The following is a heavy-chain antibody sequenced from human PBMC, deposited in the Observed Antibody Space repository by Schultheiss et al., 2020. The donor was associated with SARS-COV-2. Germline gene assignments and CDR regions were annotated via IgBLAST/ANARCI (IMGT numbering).Heavy chain of an antibody. D-gene: IGHD6-13*01. V-gene: IGHV4-39*01. CDR1: GGSISSSSYY. Sequence: SETLSLTCTVSGGSISSSSYYWGWIHQPPGKGLEWIGSIYYSGSTYYNPSLKSRVTISVDTSKNQFSLKLSSVTAADTAVYYCARLPRSSSWYLGKGWFDPWGQGTLVTVSS. CDR2: IYYSGST. J-gene: IGHJ5*02. CDR3: ARLPRSSSWYLGKGWFDP.